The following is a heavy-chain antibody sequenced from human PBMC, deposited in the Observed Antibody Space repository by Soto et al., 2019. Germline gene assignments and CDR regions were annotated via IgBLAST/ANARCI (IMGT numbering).Heavy chain of an antibody. V-gene: IGHV6-1*01. CDR2: TYFRSKWYN. CDR1: GDSVSSNSAA. J-gene: IGHJ4*02. Sequence: LSQTLSLTCAISGDSVSSNSAAWNWIRQSPSRGLEWLGRTYFRSKWYNEYAISVKSRTTISPDTSKNQFSLLLDSVTPEDTAVYYCARDKSYYLDSWGQGTLVTVSS. CDR3: ARDKSYYLDS. D-gene: IGHD3-16*01.